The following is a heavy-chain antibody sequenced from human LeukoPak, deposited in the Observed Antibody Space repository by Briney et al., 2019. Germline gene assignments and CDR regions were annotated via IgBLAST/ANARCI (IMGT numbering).Heavy chain of an antibody. Sequence: SETLSLTCTVSGGSISSSSYYWGWIRQPPGKGLEWIGSIYYSGSTYYNPSLKSRVTISVDTSKNQFSLKLSSVTAADTAVYYCARGPRYNWNYSYYYYMDVWGKGTTVTVSS. CDR3: ARGPRYNWNYSYYYYMDV. CDR1: GGSISSSSYY. V-gene: IGHV4-39*01. D-gene: IGHD1-20*01. CDR2: IYYSGST. J-gene: IGHJ6*03.